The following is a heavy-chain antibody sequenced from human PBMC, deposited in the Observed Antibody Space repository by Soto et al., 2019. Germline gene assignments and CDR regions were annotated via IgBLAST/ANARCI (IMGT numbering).Heavy chain of an antibody. CDR2: ISYDGSNK. CDR3: AKDVYSSGPTGFDY. CDR1: GFTFSSYG. J-gene: IGHJ4*02. V-gene: IGHV3-30*18. D-gene: IGHD6-19*01. Sequence: QVQLVESGGGVVQPGRSLRLSCAASGFTFSSYGMHWVRQAPGKGLEWVAVISYDGSNKYYADSVKGRFTISRDNSKNTLYLQMNSLRAEDTAVYYCAKDVYSSGPTGFDYWGQGTLVTVSS.